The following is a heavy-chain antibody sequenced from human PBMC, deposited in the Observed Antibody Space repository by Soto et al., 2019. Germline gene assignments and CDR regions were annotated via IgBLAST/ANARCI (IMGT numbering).Heavy chain of an antibody. CDR1: GFTLSVRS. CDR2: IDNAGTDS. D-gene: IGHD3-16*02. Sequence: GGSLRLSCAASGFTLSVRSMHWVRQAPGKGLVWVSGIDNAGTDSTYADSVKGRFTSSRDNAKNMLYLQMNSLRVEDTAVYYCARDNVITFGGVIVGVWGQGTLVTVSS. CDR3: ARDNVITFGGVIVGV. V-gene: IGHV3-74*01. J-gene: IGHJ4*02.